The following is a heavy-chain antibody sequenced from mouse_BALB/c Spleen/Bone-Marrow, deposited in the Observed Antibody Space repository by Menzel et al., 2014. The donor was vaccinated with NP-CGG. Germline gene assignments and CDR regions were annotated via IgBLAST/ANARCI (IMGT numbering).Heavy chain of an antibody. Sequence: EVQVVESGPELMKPGASVKISCKASGYLFTSYYMHWVKQSHGESLEWIGYFDPFNGGTSYNQKFKGKATLTVDKSSSTAYMHLSSLTSEDSAVYFCARSYDGYPYAMNYWGQGTSVTGST. CDR1: GYLFTSYY. D-gene: IGHD2-3*01. V-gene: IGHV1-28*01. CDR2: FDPFNGGT. CDR3: ARSYDGYPYAMNY. J-gene: IGHJ4*01.